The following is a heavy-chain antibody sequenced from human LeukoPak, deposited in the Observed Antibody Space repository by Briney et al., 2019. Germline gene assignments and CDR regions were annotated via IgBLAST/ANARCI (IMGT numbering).Heavy chain of an antibody. J-gene: IGHJ4*02. CDR3: AKDFRGMAIGD. CDR1: GFTFTSYS. V-gene: IGHV3-30*02. D-gene: IGHD3-16*01. CDR2: IRYDGSNK. Sequence: PGGSLRLSCAASGFTFTSYSMNWVRQAPGKGLEWVTFIRYDGSNKYYVDSVKGRFTISRDNSKSTLFLQMDSLRAEDTAVYYCAKDFRGMAIGDWGQGTLVTVSS.